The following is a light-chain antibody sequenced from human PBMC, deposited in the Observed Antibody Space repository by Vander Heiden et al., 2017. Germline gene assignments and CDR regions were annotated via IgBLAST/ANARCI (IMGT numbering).Light chain of an antibody. CDR3: MQALQTPPFT. V-gene: IGKV2-28*01. J-gene: IGKJ3*01. Sequence: MVMTQSPLSLPVTPGAPASISCRSSQSLLHSKGYNYLDWYLQKPGQSPQLLIYLGSNRASGVPDRFSGSGSGTDFTLKISRVEAEDVWVYYCMQALQTPPFTFGPGTRVEI. CDR2: LGS. CDR1: QSLLHSKGYNY.